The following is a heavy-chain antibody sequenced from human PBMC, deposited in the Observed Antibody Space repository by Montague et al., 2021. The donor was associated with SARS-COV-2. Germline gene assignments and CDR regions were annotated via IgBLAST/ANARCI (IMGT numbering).Heavy chain of an antibody. CDR1: GVSLTTRSVC. D-gene: IGHD2-15*01. J-gene: IGHJ6*02. CDR3: TWSPYDFCYRHGMDV. CDR2: IDWDEDK. V-gene: IGHV2-70*11. Sequence: PALGKPTQTLTLTCTLSGVSLTTRSVCVSWIRQPPGKALEWLARIDWDEDKYYNIFLKTRLTISKDTSKNQVVLTMTNMDPVDTGTYYCTWSPYDFCYRHGMDVWGQGTTVTVSS.